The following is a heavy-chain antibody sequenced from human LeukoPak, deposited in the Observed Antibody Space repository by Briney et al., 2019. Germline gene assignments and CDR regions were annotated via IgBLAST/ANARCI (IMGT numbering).Heavy chain of an antibody. CDR3: ARVAAADTAMMNFDH. J-gene: IGHJ4*02. Sequence: GRSLRLSCAASAFTFSDYYMSWIRQAPGKGLEWVSSISSSSIYIYYADSVKGRFTISRDNAKKSLYLQMNSLRAEDTAVYYCARVAAADTAMMNFDHWGQGTLVTVSS. V-gene: IGHV3-11*05. CDR2: ISSSSIYI. CDR1: AFTFSDYY. D-gene: IGHD5-18*01.